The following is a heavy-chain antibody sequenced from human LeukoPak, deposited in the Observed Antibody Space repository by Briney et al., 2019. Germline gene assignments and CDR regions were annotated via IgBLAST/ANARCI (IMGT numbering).Heavy chain of an antibody. CDR1: GYTFTDYH. D-gene: IGHD6-19*01. J-gene: IGHJ6*02. V-gene: IGHV1-2*02. CDR2: INPNSGDT. CDR3: ARVRGAVAGRDYGMDV. Sequence: EASVKVSCKASGYTFTDYHIHWVRQAPGQGLEWMGWINPNSGDTKYTQKFQGRVTMTRDTSISTAYMELSRLTSDDTAVFYCARVRGAVAGRDYGMDVWGQGTTVTVSS.